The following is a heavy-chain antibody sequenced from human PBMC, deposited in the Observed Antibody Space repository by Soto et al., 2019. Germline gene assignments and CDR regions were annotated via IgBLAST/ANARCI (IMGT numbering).Heavy chain of an antibody. D-gene: IGHD3-16*01. CDR2: LLRPGRST. J-gene: IGHJ5*02. Sequence: GGSLRLSCAASGFMFSDYAMTWARQAPGKELEWVSGLLRPGRSTYYADSVKGRFTISGDTSANTVYLQMDSLRAEATAVYYCEKDAIANDGIWLMDSWGQGTVVTVSS. CDR3: EKDAIANDGIWLMDS. CDR1: GFMFSDYA. V-gene: IGHV3-23*01.